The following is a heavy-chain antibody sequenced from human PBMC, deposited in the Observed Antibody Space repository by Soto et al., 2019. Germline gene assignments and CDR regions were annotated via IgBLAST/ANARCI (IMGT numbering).Heavy chain of an antibody. CDR1: GFPFSSYG. V-gene: IGHV3-30*18. CDR2: ISYDGSNK. Sequence: QVQLVESGGGVVQPGRSLRLSCAASGFPFSSYGMHWVRQAPGKGLEWVAVISYDGSNKYYADSVKGRFTISRDNTNNALYLKMNSLRAEDTAVYYWAKDFPLMYPVDTGMVTPGVYWGQGTLVTVSS. J-gene: IGHJ4*02. D-gene: IGHD5-18*01. CDR3: AKDFPLMYPVDTGMVTPGVY.